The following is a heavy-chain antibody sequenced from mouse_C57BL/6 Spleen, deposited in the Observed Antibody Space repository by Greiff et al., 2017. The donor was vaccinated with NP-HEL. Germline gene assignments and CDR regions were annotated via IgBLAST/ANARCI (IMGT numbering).Heavy chain of an antibody. CDR2: IRSKSNNYAT. CDR1: GFSFNTYA. J-gene: IGHJ2*01. CDR3: VRHGGGFDY. Sequence: EVQLVESGGGLVQPKGSLKLSCAASGFSFNTYAMNWVCQAPGKGLEWVARIRSKSNNYATYYADSVKDRFTISRDDSESMLYLQMNNLKTEDTAMYYCVRHGGGFDYWGQGTTLTVSS. V-gene: IGHV10-1*01.